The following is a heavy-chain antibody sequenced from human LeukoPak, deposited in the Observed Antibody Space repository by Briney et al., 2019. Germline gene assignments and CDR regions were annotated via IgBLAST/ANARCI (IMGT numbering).Heavy chain of an antibody. D-gene: IGHD3-10*01. CDR3: ARDLYYYGSGSYYDVFDV. Sequence: ASVKVSCKASGYTFSTYGISWVRQAPGQGLEWMGWISAYKGNTYYAQKLQGRVTMTTDTSTSTAYMELRSLRSDDTAIYYCARDLYYYGSGSYYDVFDVWGQGTMVTVSS. V-gene: IGHV1-18*01. J-gene: IGHJ3*01. CDR2: ISAYKGNT. CDR1: GYTFSTYG.